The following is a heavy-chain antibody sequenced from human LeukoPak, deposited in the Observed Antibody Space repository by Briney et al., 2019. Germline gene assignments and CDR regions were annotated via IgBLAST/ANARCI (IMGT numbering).Heavy chain of an antibody. V-gene: IGHV3-48*03. D-gene: IGHD3-22*01. CDR2: ISSSGSTI. Sequence: PGGSLRLSCAASGFTFSSYEMNWVRQAPGKGLEWVSYISSSGSTIYYADSVKGRFTISRDNSKNTLYLQMNSLRAEDTAVYYCARDRYYDSSGYGYWGQGTLVTVSS. J-gene: IGHJ4*02. CDR3: ARDRYYDSSGYGY. CDR1: GFTFSSYE.